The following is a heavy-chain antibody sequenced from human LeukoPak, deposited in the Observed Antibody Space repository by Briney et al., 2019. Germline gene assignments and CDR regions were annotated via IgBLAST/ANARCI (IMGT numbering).Heavy chain of an antibody. CDR1: GYTFTSYA. Sequence: ASVKVSCKASGYTFTSYAMNWVRQAPGQGLEWMGWMNPNSGNTGYAQKFQGRVTMTRNTSISTAYMELSSLRSEDTAVYYCARGQYTAMAYWGQGTLVTVSS. CDR2: MNPNSGNT. CDR3: ARGQYTAMAY. D-gene: IGHD5-18*01. V-gene: IGHV1-8*02. J-gene: IGHJ4*02.